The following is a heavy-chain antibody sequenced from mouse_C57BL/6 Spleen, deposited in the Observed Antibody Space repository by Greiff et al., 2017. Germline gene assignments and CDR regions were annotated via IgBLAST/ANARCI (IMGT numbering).Heavy chain of an antibody. J-gene: IGHJ4*01. Sequence: QVQLKESGPELVKPGASVKISCKASGYSFTSYYIHWVKQRPGQGLEWIGWIYPGSGNTKYNEKFKGKATLTADTSSSTAYMQLSSLTSEDSAVYYCARWLPYAMYYWGQGTSVTVSS. CDR3: ARWLPYAMYY. D-gene: IGHD2-2*01. V-gene: IGHV1-66*01. CDR1: GYSFTSYY. CDR2: IYPGSGNT.